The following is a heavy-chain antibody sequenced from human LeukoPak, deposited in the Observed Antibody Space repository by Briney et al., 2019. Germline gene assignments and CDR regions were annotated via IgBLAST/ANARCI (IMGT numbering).Heavy chain of an antibody. J-gene: IGHJ6*03. Sequence: ASVKVSCKASGYTFTSYDINWVRQATGQGLEWMGWMNPNSGNTGYAQKFQGRVTMTRNTSISTAYMELSSLRSEDTAVYYCARCRWGYCSGGSCPTRRVHMDFWGKGTTVTVSS. V-gene: IGHV1-8*01. CDR1: GYTFTSYD. CDR3: ARCRWGYCSGGSCPTRRVHMDF. CDR2: MNPNSGNT. D-gene: IGHD2-15*01.